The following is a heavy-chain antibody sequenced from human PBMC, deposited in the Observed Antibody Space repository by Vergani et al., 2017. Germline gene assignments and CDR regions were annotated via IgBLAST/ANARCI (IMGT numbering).Heavy chain of an antibody. D-gene: IGHD2-8*01. CDR2: INPSGGST. CDR3: ARTYCPLGYCTNGVGRMGYYFDY. CDR1: GYTFTSYY. V-gene: IGHV1-46*03. Sequence: QVQLVQSGAEVKKPGASVKVSCKASGYTFTSYYMHWVRQAPGQGLEWMGIINPSGGSTSYAQKFQGRVTMTRDTSTSTVYMELSSLRSEDTAVYYCARTYCPLGYCTNGVGRMGYYFDYWGQGTLVTVSS. J-gene: IGHJ4*02.